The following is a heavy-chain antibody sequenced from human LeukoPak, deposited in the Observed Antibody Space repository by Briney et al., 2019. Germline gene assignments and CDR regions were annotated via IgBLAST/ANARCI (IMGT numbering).Heavy chain of an antibody. V-gene: IGHV3-74*01. Sequence: GGSLRLSCAASRNYSMHWVRQVPGKGLVWVSHTNSDGSWTSYADSVKGRFTISKDNAKNTVYLQMNSLRAEDTAVYYCARGSTYYESSGQVPFDYWGQGTLVTVSS. J-gene: IGHJ4*02. CDR2: TNSDGSWT. CDR1: RNYS. D-gene: IGHD3-22*01. CDR3: ARGSTYYESSGQVPFDY.